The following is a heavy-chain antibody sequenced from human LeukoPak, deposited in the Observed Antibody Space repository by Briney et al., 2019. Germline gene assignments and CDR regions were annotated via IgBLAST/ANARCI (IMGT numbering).Heavy chain of an antibody. CDR2: IYYSEST. D-gene: IGHD2-2*01. V-gene: IGHV4-59*08. Sequence: PSETLSLTCTVSGGSISSYYWSWIRQPPGKGLEWIGYIYYSESTNYNPSLKSRVTISVDTSKNQFSLKLSSVTAADTAVYYCARREDIVIVPAHAFDIWGQGTMVTVSS. CDR3: ARREDIVIVPAHAFDI. J-gene: IGHJ3*02. CDR1: GGSISSYY.